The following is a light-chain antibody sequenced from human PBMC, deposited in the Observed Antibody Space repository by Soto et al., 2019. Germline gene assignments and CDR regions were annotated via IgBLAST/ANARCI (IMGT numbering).Light chain of an antibody. CDR2: RNN. V-gene: IGLV1-47*01. Sequence: QSVLTQPPSASGTPGQRVNISCSGSSSNIGSNYVYWYRQFPGTAPKLLIQRNNQRPSGVPARFSGSKSGTSASLAISGLRSEDEADYYCCSYAGSSIFVLFGGGTKLTVL. CDR1: SSNIGSNY. J-gene: IGLJ2*01. CDR3: CSYAGSSIFVL.